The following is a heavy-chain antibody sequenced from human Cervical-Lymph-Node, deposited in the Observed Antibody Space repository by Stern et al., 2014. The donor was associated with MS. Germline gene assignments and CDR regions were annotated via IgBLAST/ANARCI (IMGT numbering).Heavy chain of an antibody. CDR2: ISSSGSTI. Sequence: EVQLVESGGGLVQPGGSLRLSFAASGFTFRNYGMNWVRQAPGKGLEWVSYISSSGSTISYGDSVKGRFTISRDNAKSSLYLQMNSPRAEDTAVYYCARGEAARPDYWGQGTLVTVSS. CDR1: GFTFRNYG. J-gene: IGHJ4*02. CDR3: ARGEAARPDY. V-gene: IGHV3-48*01. D-gene: IGHD6-6*01.